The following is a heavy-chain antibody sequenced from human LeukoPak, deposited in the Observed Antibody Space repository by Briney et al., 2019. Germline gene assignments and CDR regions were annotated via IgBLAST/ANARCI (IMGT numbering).Heavy chain of an antibody. CDR3: ARDPVGATDY. CDR1: GGSISSSSYY. D-gene: IGHD1-26*01. Sequence: PSETLSLTCTVSGGSISSSSYYWGWVRQPPGRGREWIGSIYYSGSTYYNPSLKSRVTICVDTSKNQFSLKLSSVTAADTAVYYCARDPVGATDYWGQGTLVTVSS. V-gene: IGHV4-39*02. J-gene: IGHJ4*02. CDR2: IYYSGST.